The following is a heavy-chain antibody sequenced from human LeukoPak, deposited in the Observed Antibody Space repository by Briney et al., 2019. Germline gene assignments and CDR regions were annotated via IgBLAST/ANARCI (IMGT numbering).Heavy chain of an antibody. CDR3: ARSSKTQWLSPGDGFDI. CDR1: GGPFSGYY. CDR2: INHSGST. Sequence: SETLFLTCAVYGGPFSGYYWSWIRQPPGKGLEWIGEINHSGSTNYNPSLRSRVTISVDTSKNQFSLKFTSMTAADTAVYYCARSSKTQWLSPGDGFDIWGRGTLVTVSS. V-gene: IGHV4-34*01. D-gene: IGHD6-19*01. J-gene: IGHJ3*02.